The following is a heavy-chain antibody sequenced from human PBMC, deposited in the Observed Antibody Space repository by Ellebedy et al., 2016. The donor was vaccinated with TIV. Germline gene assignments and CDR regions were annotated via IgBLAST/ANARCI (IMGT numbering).Heavy chain of an antibody. CDR2: IKQDGSEK. D-gene: IGHD3-16*02. CDR1: GFTFSSYW. Sequence: GESLKISCAASGFTFSSYWMSWVRQAPGKGLEWVAKIKQDGSEKYYVDSVKGRFTISRDNAKNSLYLKMNSLRAEDTAVYYCAREVIRSPGAFDIWGQGTMVTVSS. CDR3: AREVIRSPGAFDI. J-gene: IGHJ3*02. V-gene: IGHV3-7*04.